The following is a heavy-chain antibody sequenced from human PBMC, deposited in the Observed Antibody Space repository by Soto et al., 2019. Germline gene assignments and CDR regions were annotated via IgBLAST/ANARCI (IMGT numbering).Heavy chain of an antibody. CDR3: ASGASRWYPYFFDS. D-gene: IGHD6-13*01. CDR2: IIPYYNTL. Sequence: QAQVVQSGAEVRKPGSSVKLSCKASEGTFNSYAIAWVRQAPGQGLEWMGGIIPYYNTLNYAQKFQDRVTITADDSTNTVYTELSSLRSDDTAVYFCASGASRWYPYFFDSGAQGTLVTVSS. CDR1: EGTFNSYA. J-gene: IGHJ4*02. V-gene: IGHV1-69*01.